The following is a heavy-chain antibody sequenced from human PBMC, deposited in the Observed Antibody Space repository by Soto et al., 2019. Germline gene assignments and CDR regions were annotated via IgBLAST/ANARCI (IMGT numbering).Heavy chain of an antibody. V-gene: IGHV4-39*01. D-gene: IGHD3-10*01. J-gene: IGHJ4*02. CDR2: IFYSGST. CDR1: CGYISSSNYF. CDR3: ARRYGWLYFDY. Sequence: SVTQFLPYTVSCGYISSSNYFWGCIRQPPGKGLEWIGTIFYSGSTYYNPSLKSRVTISVDTSKNQFSLKLTSVTAADTALYYCARRYGWLYFDYWGQGSLVTVSS.